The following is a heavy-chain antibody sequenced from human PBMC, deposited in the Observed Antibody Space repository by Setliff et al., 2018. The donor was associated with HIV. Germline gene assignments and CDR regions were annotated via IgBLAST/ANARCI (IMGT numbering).Heavy chain of an antibody. J-gene: IGHJ3*02. CDR2: ISAYNGNT. V-gene: IGHV1-18*01. CDR1: GYTFTSYD. CDR3: ARDVDTAMVRDDAFDI. Sequence: ASVKVSCKASGYTFTSYDISWVRQAPGKGLEWMGCISAYNGNTNYAQKLQGRVTMTTDTSTSTAYMELRSLRSDDTAVYYCARDVDTAMVRDDAFDIWGQGTMVTVSS. D-gene: IGHD5-18*01.